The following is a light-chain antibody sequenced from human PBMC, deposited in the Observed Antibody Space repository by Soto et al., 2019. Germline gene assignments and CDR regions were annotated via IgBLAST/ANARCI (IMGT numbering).Light chain of an antibody. Sequence: QSVLTQPASVSGSPGQSITISCTGTSSDVGGYNYVSWYQHHPGKAPKLMIYEVSNRPSGVSNRFSGSKSGNTASLTISGLQAEDEADYYSSSYTSSNAPVFGTGTKLTVL. J-gene: IGLJ1*01. CDR1: SSDVGGYNY. CDR2: EVS. V-gene: IGLV2-14*01. CDR3: SSYTSSNAPV.